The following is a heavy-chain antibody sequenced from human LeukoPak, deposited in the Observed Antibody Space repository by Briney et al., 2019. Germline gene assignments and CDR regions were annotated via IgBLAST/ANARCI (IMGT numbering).Heavy chain of an antibody. CDR2: ITGRGANT. Sequence: GGSLRLSCAGSGFSFSTYSMNWVRQAPGKGLEWVSGITGRGANTYYADSVKGRFTISRDNSKNTLYLRMNSLRAEDTAVYYRYYFDSSGFYPQTKIDYWGQGTLVTVSS. CDR1: GFSFSTYS. D-gene: IGHD3-22*01. V-gene: IGHV3-23*01. CDR3: YYFDSSGFYPQTKIDY. J-gene: IGHJ4*02.